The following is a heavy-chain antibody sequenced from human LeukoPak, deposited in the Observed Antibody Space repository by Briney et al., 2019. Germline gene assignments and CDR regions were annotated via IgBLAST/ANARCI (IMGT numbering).Heavy chain of an antibody. CDR3: TARAYYYYYMDV. CDR2: IKSKTDGGTT. Sequence: PGGXLRLSCAASGFTFSNAWMSWVRQAPGKGLEWVGRIKSKTDGGTTDYAAPVKGRFTISRDDSKNTLYLQMNSLKTEDTAVYYCTARAYYYYYMDVWGKGTTVTVSS. CDR1: GFTFSNAW. V-gene: IGHV3-15*01. J-gene: IGHJ6*03.